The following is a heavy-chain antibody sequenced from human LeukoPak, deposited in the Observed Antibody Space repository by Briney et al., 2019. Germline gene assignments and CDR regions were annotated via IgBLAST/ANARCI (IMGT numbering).Heavy chain of an antibody. Sequence: SVKVXCKASGYTFTGYYMHWVRQAPGQGLEWMGWINPNSGGTNYAQKFQGRVTMTRDTSISTAYMELSRLRSDDTAVYYCARDASSSIVGATRGQHDYWGQGTLVTVSS. V-gene: IGHV1-2*02. CDR2: INPNSGGT. J-gene: IGHJ4*02. D-gene: IGHD1-26*01. CDR3: ARDASSSIVGATRGQHDY. CDR1: GYTFTGYY.